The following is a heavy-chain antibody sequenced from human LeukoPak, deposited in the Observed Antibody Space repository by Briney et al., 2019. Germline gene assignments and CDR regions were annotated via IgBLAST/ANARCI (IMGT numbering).Heavy chain of an antibody. CDR3: ATDGAGFDT. CDR1: GFTFNDYY. V-gene: IGHV3-11*01. Sequence: GGSLRLSCAASGFTFNDYYMSWIRQAPGKGLEWLSYINIGGTNTHYADSVEGRFTISRDNAKKSLYLEVNNLRAEDTAVYYCATDGAGFDTWGQGVLVTASS. J-gene: IGHJ5*02. CDR2: INIGGTNT.